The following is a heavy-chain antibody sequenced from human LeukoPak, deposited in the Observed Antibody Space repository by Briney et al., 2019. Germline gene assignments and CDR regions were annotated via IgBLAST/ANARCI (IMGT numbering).Heavy chain of an antibody. CDR2: ISYDGSNK. CDR1: GFTFSSYG. V-gene: IGHV3-30*03. CDR3: ARDPPPAAIFFFDY. D-gene: IGHD2-2*02. Sequence: GGSLRLSCAASGFTFSSYGMHWVRQAPGKGLEWVAVISYDGSNKYYADSVKGRFTISRDNSKNTLYLQMNSLRAEDTAVYYCARDPPPAAIFFFDYWGQGTLVTVSS. J-gene: IGHJ4*02.